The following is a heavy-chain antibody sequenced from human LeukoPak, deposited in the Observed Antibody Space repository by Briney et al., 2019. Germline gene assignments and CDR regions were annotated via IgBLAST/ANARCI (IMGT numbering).Heavy chain of an antibody. V-gene: IGHV4-59*01. Sequence: SETLSLTCTVSGASIRDYYWTWIRQPPGKGLEWSGYIHYTGGTNYNPSLQSRVTISVDTSKNQFSLTVTSVTAADTAVYYCATTPGTAPIDSWGQGTLVTVSS. CDR1: GASIRDYY. CDR2: IHYTGGT. D-gene: IGHD5-18*01. CDR3: ATTPGTAPIDS. J-gene: IGHJ4*02.